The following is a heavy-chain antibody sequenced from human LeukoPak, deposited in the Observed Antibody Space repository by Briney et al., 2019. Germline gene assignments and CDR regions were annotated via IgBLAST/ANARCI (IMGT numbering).Heavy chain of an antibody. CDR2: INSDGSSA. Sequence: GGSLRLSCAASGFTLRGYGMHWVRQAPGKGLVWGARINSDGSSASYADSVKGRFNICRDNAKNTLYVQMNSLRAEDTAVYYCARYGDGHIDLDYWGQGTLVTVSS. D-gene: IGHD5-24*01. CDR3: ARYGDGHIDLDY. J-gene: IGHJ4*02. V-gene: IGHV3-74*01. CDR1: GFTLRGYG.